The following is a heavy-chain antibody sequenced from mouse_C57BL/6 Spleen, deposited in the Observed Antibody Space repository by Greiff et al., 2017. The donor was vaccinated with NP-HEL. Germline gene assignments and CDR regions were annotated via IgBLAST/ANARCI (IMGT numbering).Heavy chain of an antibody. CDR2: IDPSDSYT. CDR1: GYTFTSYW. D-gene: IGHD3-2*02. V-gene: IGHV1-69*01. CDR3: ARQPASSGYGAY. Sequence: VQLQQPGAELVMPGASVKLSCKASGYTFTSYWMHWVKQRPGQGLEWIGEIDPSDSYTNYNQKFKGKSTLTVDKSSSTAYMQLSSLTSEDSAVYYCARQPASSGYGAYWGQGTLVTVSA. J-gene: IGHJ3*01.